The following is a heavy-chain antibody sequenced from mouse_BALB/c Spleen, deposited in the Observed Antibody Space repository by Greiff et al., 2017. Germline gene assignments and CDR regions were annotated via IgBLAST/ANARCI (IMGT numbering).Heavy chain of an antibody. CDR2: ISSGGST. CDR3: ARGGANWDAMDY. J-gene: IGHJ4*01. Sequence: EVKVVESGGGLVKPGGSLKLSCAASGFTFSSYAMSWVRQTPEKRLEWVASISSGGSTYYPDSVKGRFTISRDNARNILYLQMSSLRSEDTAMYYCARGGANWDAMDYWGQGTSVTVSS. CDR1: GFTFSSYA. V-gene: IGHV5-6-5*01. D-gene: IGHD4-1*01.